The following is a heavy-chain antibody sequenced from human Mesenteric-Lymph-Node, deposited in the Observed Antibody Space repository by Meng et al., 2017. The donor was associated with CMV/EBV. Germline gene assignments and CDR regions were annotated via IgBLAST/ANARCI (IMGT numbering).Heavy chain of an antibody. V-gene: IGHV1-46*01. J-gene: IGHJ5*02. D-gene: IGHD6-13*01. CDR2: IDRVDGST. CDR3: ARAKLGYSSKMGWFDP. CDR1: GYPFTDYY. Sequence: SGYPFTDYYIHGGRQAPGEGLEGMGIIDRVDGSTTSVSKFRGRFSMTRDTSTNTVYMSLTSLTSEDTAVYYCARAKLGYSSKMGWFDPWGQGTLVTVSS.